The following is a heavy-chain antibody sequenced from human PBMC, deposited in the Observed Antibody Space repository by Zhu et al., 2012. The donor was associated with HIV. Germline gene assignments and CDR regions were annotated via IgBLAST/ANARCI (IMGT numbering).Heavy chain of an antibody. J-gene: IGHJ5*02. CDR3: ARDPAPMVRGVIPNWFDP. CDR1: GYSISSGYY. Sequence: QVQLQESGPGLVKPSETLSLTCAVSGYSISSGYYWGWIRQPPGKGLEWIGSIYHSGSTYYNPSLKSRVAISVDTSKNQFSLKLSSVTAADTAVYYCARDPAPMVRGVIPNWFDPWGPGNPGHRLL. D-gene: IGHD3-10*01. CDR2: IYHSGST. V-gene: IGHV4-38-2*02.